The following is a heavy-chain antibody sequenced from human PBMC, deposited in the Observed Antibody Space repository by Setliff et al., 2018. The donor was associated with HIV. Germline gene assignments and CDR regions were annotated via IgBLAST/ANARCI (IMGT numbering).Heavy chain of an antibody. V-gene: IGHV1-18*01. CDR1: GYTFTSYG. CDR2: ISAYNGNT. D-gene: IGHD5-12*01. CDR3: ARDLRWLRIRFSDAFDI. J-gene: IGHJ3*02. Sequence: ASVKVSCKASGYTFTSYGISWVRQATGQGLEWMGWISAYNGNTNYAQKLQGRVTMTTDTSTSTAYMELRSLRSDDTAVYYCARDLRWLRIRFSDAFDIWGQGTMVTVSS.